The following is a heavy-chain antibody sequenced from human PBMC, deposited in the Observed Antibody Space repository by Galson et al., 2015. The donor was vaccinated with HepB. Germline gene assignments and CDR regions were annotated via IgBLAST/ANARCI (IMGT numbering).Heavy chain of an antibody. CDR2: INAGNGNT. D-gene: IGHD6-6*01. V-gene: IGHV1-3*01. CDR3: ARVRREYSSLYYMDV. Sequence: SVKVSCKASGYTFTSYAMHWVRQAPGQRLEWMGWINAGNGNTKYSQKFQGRVTITRDTSASTAYMELSSLRSEDTAVYYCARVRREYSSLYYMDVWGKGTTVTVSS. CDR1: GYTFTSYA. J-gene: IGHJ6*03.